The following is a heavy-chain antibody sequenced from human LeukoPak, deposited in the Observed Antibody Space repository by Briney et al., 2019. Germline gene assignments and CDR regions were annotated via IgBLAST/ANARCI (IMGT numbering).Heavy chain of an antibody. CDR1: GYSISSGYY. CDR3: ASEEAAAGTNRGDY. CDR2: IYYSGST. J-gene: IGHJ4*02. D-gene: IGHD6-13*01. Sequence: PSETLSLTCTVSGYSISSGYYWGWIRQPPGKGLEWIGSIYYSGSTYYNPSLKSRVTISVDTSKNQFSLKLSSVTAADTAVYYCASEEAAAGTNRGDYWGQGTLVTVSS. V-gene: IGHV4-38-2*02.